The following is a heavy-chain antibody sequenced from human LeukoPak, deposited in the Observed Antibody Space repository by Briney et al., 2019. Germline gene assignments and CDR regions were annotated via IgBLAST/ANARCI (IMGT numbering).Heavy chain of an antibody. D-gene: IGHD3-22*01. CDR1: GFTFSSYW. J-gene: IGHJ4*02. CDR2: IKQDGSEK. CDR3: ARDLLTYYYDSSGYSDY. Sequence: QSGGSLRLSCAASGFTFSSYWMSWVRQAPGKGLEWVANIKQDGSEKYYVDSVKGRFTISRDNAKNSLYLQMNSLRAEDTAVYYCARDLLTYYYDSSGYSDYWGQGTLVTVSS. V-gene: IGHV3-7*01.